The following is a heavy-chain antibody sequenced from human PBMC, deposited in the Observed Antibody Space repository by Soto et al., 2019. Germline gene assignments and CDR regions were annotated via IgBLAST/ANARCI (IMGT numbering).Heavy chain of an antibody. J-gene: IGHJ4*02. V-gene: IGHV3-64*01. CDR1: GFTFSTYS. Sequence: EVQLVESGGGLVQPGGSLRLSCAASGFTFSTYSMHWVRQAPGKGLEYVSAITSNGGYTSYANSVKGRFTISRDNSKNTLYLQMDSLRAEDMAVYYCASRSHYSSGYSFDYWGQGTLVTVSS. CDR3: ASRSHYSSGYSFDY. D-gene: IGHD3-22*01. CDR2: ITSNGGYT.